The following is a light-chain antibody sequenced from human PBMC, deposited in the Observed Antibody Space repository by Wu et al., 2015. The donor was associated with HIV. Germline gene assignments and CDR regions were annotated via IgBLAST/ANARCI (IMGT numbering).Light chain of an antibody. V-gene: IGKV3D-15*01. Sequence: EIVMTQSPATLSVSPGERATLSCRASQSVSSNLAWYQQKPGQAPRLLIYGASTTTTDIPDRFRGSGSGTEFTLTISRLEPEDYAMYYCQQYDSSSLTFGGGTKVDI. J-gene: IGKJ4*01. CDR2: GAS. CDR1: QSVSSN. CDR3: QQYDSSSLT.